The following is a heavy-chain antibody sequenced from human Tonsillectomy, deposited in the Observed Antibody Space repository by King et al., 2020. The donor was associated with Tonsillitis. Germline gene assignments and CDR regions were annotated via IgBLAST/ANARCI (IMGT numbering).Heavy chain of an antibody. Sequence: VQLVESGGGLVQPGGSLRLSCAASGFSFSSFNMNWVRQVPGKGLEWASYISPNSGAIYYADSVKGRFTISRDNAKKSLYLQMNSLRAEDTAVYYCATSLIRGQGTLVTVSS. V-gene: IGHV3-48*01. CDR1: GFSFSSFN. CDR2: ISPNSGAI. CDR3: ATSLI. D-gene: IGHD3-10*01. J-gene: IGHJ4*02.